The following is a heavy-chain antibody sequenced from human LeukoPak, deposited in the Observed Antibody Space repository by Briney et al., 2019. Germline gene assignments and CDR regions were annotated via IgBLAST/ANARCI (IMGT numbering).Heavy chain of an antibody. D-gene: IGHD1-1*01. CDR2: MNPNSGNT. J-gene: IGHJ5*02. Sequence: GASVKVSCKASGYTFTSYDINWVRQATGQGLEWMGWMNPNSGNTGYAQKFQGGVTMTRDTSISTAYMELSRLRSDDTAVYYCARPTRSVGWFDPWGQGTLVTVSS. V-gene: IGHV1-8*02. CDR3: ARPTRSVGWFDP. CDR1: GYTFTSYD.